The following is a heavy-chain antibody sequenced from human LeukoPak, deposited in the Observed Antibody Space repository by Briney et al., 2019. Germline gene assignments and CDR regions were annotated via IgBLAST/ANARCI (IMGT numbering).Heavy chain of an antibody. CDR3: ARGGYSYGYRRYFDY. J-gene: IGHJ4*02. CDR1: GGSISSNSYY. Sequence: PSETLSLTCAVSGGSISSNSYYWGWIRQPPGKGLEWIGSIYYSGSTYYNPSLKSRVTISVDTSKNQFSLKLSSVTAADTAVYYCARGGYSYGYRRYFDYWGQGTLVTVSS. V-gene: IGHV4-39*07. D-gene: IGHD5-18*01. CDR2: IYYSGST.